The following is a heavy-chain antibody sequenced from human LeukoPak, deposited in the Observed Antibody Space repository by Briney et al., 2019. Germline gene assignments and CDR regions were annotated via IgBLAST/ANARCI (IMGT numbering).Heavy chain of an antibody. J-gene: IGHJ4*02. CDR3: ARHRGWLQLAYYFDY. CDR2: ISYSGNT. V-gene: IGHV4-59*08. D-gene: IGHD5-24*01. Sequence: SETLSLTCTVSGGSISDSLWSWIRQPPGKGLEWLGYISYSGNTYSNPSLKSRVTMSADTSKNQFSLKLSSVTAADTAVYYCARHRGWLQLAYYFDYWGQGILVTVSS. CDR1: GGSISDSL.